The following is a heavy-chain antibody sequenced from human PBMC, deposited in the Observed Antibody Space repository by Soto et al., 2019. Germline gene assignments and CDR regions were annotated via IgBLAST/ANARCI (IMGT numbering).Heavy chain of an antibody. Sequence: GGSLRLSCAASGFTFSSYGMHWVRQAPGKGLEWVAVIWYDGSNKYYADSVKGRFTISRDNSKNTLYLQMNSLRAEDTAVYYCARGNDILTGYYDSYYYYGKDVWGQGTTVTVSS. CDR1: GFTFSSYG. D-gene: IGHD3-9*01. V-gene: IGHV3-33*01. CDR3: ARGNDILTGYYDSYYYYGKDV. J-gene: IGHJ6*02. CDR2: IWYDGSNK.